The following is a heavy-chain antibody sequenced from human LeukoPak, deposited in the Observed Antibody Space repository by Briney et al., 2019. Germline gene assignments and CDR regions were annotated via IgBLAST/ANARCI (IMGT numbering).Heavy chain of an antibody. J-gene: IGHJ4*02. CDR2: IYPADSDT. CDR1: GYSFTSYW. D-gene: IGHD3-10*01. Sequence: GESLKISCKGSGYSFTSYWIGWVRQRPGKGLEWMGIIYPADSDTRYSPSIQGQVTISADKSISTAYLQWSSLKASDTAMYYCARHYYGSGSSGQNDYWGQGTLVTVSS. CDR3: ARHYYGSGSSGQNDY. V-gene: IGHV5-51*01.